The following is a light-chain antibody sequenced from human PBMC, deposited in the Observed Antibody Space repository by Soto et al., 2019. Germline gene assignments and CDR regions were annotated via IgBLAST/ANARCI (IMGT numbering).Light chain of an antibody. J-gene: IGKJ1*01. CDR2: GAS. Sequence: KHSPVTVSLSTWERATLSCRASQSVSSNHLAWYQQKPGRAPRLLIYGASSRATGIPDRFRGGGSGTDFTLTISSLEPEDFAVYYCQQYASSPGTFGQVTKVDI. CDR3: QQYASSPGT. V-gene: IGKV3-20*01. CDR1: QSVSSNH.